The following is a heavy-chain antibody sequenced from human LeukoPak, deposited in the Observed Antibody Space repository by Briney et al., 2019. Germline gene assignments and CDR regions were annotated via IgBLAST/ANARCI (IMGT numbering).Heavy chain of an antibody. J-gene: IGHJ6*02. Sequence: SQTLSLTCAISGDSVSSNSAAWNWIRQSPSRGLEWLGRTYYRSKWYNDYAVSVKSRITINPDTSKNQFSLQLNSVTPEDTAVYYCARAPRGGSGWNGYYYGMDVWGQGTTVTVSS. CDR3: ARAPRGGSGWNGYYYGMDV. V-gene: IGHV6-1*01. CDR2: TYYRSKWYN. CDR1: GDSVSSNSAA. D-gene: IGHD6-19*01.